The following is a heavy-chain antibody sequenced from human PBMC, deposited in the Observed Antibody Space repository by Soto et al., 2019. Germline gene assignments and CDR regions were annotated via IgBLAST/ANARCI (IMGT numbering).Heavy chain of an antibody. CDR3: ARLDNFDAFDL. CDR1: GGTFINYS. V-gene: IGHV1-69*02. CDR2: IIPIVGIG. J-gene: IGHJ3*01. Sequence: QVPLVQSGAEVKKPGSSVKVSCKASGGTFINYSINWVRQAPGQGPEWMGSIIPIVGIGNHAQKFQGRVTITADKSTSTVYMELSSLNSEDTAVYYCARLDNFDAFDLWGQGTMVIVSS. D-gene: IGHD1-20*01.